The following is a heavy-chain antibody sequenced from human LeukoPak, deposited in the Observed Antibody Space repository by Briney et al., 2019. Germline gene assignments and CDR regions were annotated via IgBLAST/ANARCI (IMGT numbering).Heavy chain of an antibody. D-gene: IGHD6-13*01. CDR3: ARGHIASWYNVEN. CDR1: GFTFSDYY. CDR2: ISGSSTYT. J-gene: IGHJ4*02. V-gene: IGHV3-11*06. Sequence: KPGGSLRLSCAASGFTFSDYYMSWILQAPGKGLEWVSYISGSSTYTNYADSVKGRFTISRDNAKNSLYLVMNSLRAEDTAVYYCARGHIASWYNVENWGQGTLVTVSS.